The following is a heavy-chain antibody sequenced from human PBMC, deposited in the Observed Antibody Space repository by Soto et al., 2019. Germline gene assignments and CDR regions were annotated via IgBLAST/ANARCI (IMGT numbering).Heavy chain of an antibody. Sequence: PSETLSLTCAVSGGSISSSNWWSWVRQPPGKGLEWIGEIYHSGSTNYNPSLKSRVTISVDKSKNQFSLKLSSVTAADTAVYYCARVWANCSGGSCYFYFDYWGQGTLVTVSS. CDR2: IYHSGST. V-gene: IGHV4-4*02. CDR1: GGSISSSNW. CDR3: ARVWANCSGGSCYFYFDY. J-gene: IGHJ4*02. D-gene: IGHD2-15*01.